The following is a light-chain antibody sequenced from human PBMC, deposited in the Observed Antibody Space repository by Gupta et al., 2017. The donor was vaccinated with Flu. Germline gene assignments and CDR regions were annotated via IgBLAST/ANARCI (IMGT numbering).Light chain of an antibody. V-gene: IGKV6-21*01. CDR2: YAS. CDR1: QKIGTS. Sequence: PDFQSVTPKEKVTITCRASQKIGTSLNWYQQKPEQSPKLLIKYASQDDSGVPSRFSGSGSGTDFTLTIKNREAEDAATYYCQQSSNLPWTFGQGTKVEIK. CDR3: QQSSNLPWT. J-gene: IGKJ1*01.